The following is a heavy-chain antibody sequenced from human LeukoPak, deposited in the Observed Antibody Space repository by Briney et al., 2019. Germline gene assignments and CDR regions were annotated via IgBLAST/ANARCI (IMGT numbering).Heavy chain of an antibody. D-gene: IGHD2-15*01. Sequence: ASVKVSCKVSGYTLTELSMHWVRQAPGKGLGWMGGFDPEDGETIYAQKFQGRVTMTEDTSTDTAYMELSSLRSEDTAVYYCAIQRIVVVVAATDAFDIWGQGTMVTVSS. CDR3: AIQRIVVVVAATDAFDI. V-gene: IGHV1-24*01. CDR1: GYTLTELS. CDR2: FDPEDGET. J-gene: IGHJ3*02.